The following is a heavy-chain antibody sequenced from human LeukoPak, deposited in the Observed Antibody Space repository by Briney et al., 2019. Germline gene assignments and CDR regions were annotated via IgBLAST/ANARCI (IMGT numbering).Heavy chain of an antibody. CDR2: ISASNGNT. CDR3: ARGGNKIVATNSFDY. J-gene: IGHJ4*02. D-gene: IGHD5-12*01. Sequence: ASVKVSCKASGYTFTSHGISWVRQAPGQGPEWMGWISASNGNTNYAQKLQGRVTLTTDTSTSTTYMELRSLRSDDTAVYYCARGGNKIVATNSFDYWGQGTLVTVSS. CDR1: GYTFTSHG. V-gene: IGHV1-18*01.